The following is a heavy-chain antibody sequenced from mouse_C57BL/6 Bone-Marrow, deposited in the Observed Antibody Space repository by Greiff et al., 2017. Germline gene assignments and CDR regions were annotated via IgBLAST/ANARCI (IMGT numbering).Heavy chain of an antibody. V-gene: IGHV1-59*01. CDR1: GYTFTSYW. D-gene: IGHD3-2*02. CDR3: AREGQLRLREEFDY. J-gene: IGHJ2*01. Sequence: VQLQQPGAELVRPGTSVKLSCKASGYTFTSYWMHWVKQRPGQGLEWIGVIDPSDSYTNYNQKFKGKATLTVDTSSSTAYMQLSSLTSEDSAVYYWAREGQLRLREEFDYWGQGTTLTVSS. CDR2: IDPSDSYT.